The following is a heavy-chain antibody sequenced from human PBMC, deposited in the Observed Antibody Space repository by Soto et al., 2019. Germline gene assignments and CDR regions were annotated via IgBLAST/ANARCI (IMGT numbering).Heavy chain of an antibody. CDR2: ISGDGVSK. D-gene: IGHD6-19*01. J-gene: IGHJ4*02. CDR3: AKKDRLYGVAVAFDS. Sequence: VHLLESGGGLVQPGGSLRLSCAASGITFSNYAMSWVRQAPGKGLEWISAISGDGVSKLYADSVRGRFTISRDNAANTLYLEMNSLRADDTALYYCAKKDRLYGVAVAFDSWGQGTLVTVSS. CDR1: GITFSNYA. V-gene: IGHV3-23*01.